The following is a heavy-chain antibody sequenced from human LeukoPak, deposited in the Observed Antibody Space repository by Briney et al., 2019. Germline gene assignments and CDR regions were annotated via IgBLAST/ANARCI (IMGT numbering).Heavy chain of an antibody. CDR1: GFTFSNYA. CDR3: ARDLGLGRGWYGGDY. Sequence: GGSLRLSCAASGFTFSNYAMHWVRQAPGKGLEWVAIIGNDGSSKYYADSVKGRFTHSRDNSKYTVYLQMNSLRGEDTAVYYCARDLGLGRGWYGGDYWGQGTLVTVSS. V-gene: IGHV3-30-3*01. J-gene: IGHJ4*02. D-gene: IGHD6-19*01. CDR2: IGNDGSSK.